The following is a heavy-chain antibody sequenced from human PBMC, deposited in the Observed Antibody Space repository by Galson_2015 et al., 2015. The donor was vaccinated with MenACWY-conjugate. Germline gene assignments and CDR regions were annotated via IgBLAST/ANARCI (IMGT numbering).Heavy chain of an antibody. J-gene: IGHJ3*02. CDR1: GYTFISYG. CDR3: ARSDVWSGSTDAFDI. Sequence: SVKVSCKASGYTFISYGISWVRQAPGQGLEWMGWISAYNGNTNYAQKLQGRVTMTTDTSTSTAYMGLRSLRSDDTAVYYCARSDVWSGSTDAFDIWGQGTMVTVSS. CDR2: ISAYNGNT. D-gene: IGHD3-3*01. V-gene: IGHV1-18*04.